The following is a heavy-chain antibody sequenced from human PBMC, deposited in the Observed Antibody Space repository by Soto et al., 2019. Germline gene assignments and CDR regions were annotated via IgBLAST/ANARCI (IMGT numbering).Heavy chain of an antibody. J-gene: IGHJ4*02. CDR1: GFTFRSYS. CDR3: ARELNYYDSSGYHSTEGAH. D-gene: IGHD3-22*01. Sequence: EVQLVESGGGLKQPGGSLRLSCAASGFTFRSYSMNWVRQAPGKGLEWVSYISSSSNYIYYADSVKGRFTISRDNAKNSLYLQINSLRAEDTAVYYCARELNYYDSSGYHSTEGAHWGQGTLVTVSS. V-gene: IGHV3-21*05. CDR2: ISSSSNYI.